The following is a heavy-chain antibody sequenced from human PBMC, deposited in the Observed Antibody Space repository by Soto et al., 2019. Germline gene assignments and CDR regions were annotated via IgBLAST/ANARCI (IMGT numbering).Heavy chain of an antibody. J-gene: IGHJ4*02. V-gene: IGHV3-23*01. D-gene: IGHD3-3*01. Sequence: EVQLLESGGGLVQPAGSLRLSCAASGFTFSSYAMSWVRQAPGKGLKWVSAISGSGGSTYYADSVKGRFTISRDNSKNTLYLQMNSLRAEDTAVYYCAKVPVSIFGVVIIFDYWGQGTLVTVSS. CDR1: GFTFSSYA. CDR2: ISGSGGST. CDR3: AKVPVSIFGVVIIFDY.